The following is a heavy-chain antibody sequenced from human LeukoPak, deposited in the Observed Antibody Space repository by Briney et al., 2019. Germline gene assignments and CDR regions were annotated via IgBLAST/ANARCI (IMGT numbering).Heavy chain of an antibody. CDR1: GGAFSSYA. D-gene: IGHD3-10*01. V-gene: IGHV1-69*13. CDR3: ARDRTVRGVFNWFDP. CDR2: IIPNFGTA. Sequence: ASVKVSCKASGGAFSSYAISWVRQAPGQGLEWMGGIIPNFGTANYAQKFQGRVTITADESTSTAYMKLSSLRSEDKAGYYCARDRTVRGVFNWFDPWGQGTLVTVSS. J-gene: IGHJ5*02.